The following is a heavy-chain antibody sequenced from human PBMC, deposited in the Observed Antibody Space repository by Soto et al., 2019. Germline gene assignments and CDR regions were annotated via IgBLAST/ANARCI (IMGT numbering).Heavy chain of an antibody. CDR2: IYPGDSDT. CDR3: ARLVGSGFPTSWFDY. D-gene: IGHD1-26*01. CDR1: GYSFTSYW. Sequence: PGESLKISCKGSGYSFTSYWIGWVRQMPGKGLEWMGIIYPGDSDTRYSPSFQGQVTISADKSISTAYLQWSSLKASDTAMYYCARLVGSGFPTSWFDYWGQGTLVTVSS. V-gene: IGHV5-51*01. J-gene: IGHJ4*02.